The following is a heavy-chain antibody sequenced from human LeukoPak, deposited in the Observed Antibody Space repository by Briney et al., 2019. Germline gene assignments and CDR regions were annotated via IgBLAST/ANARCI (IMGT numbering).Heavy chain of an antibody. D-gene: IGHD5-18*01. CDR1: GGSFSDYY. CDR3: GRHEYSYGYRG. CDR2: IYYSGSS. V-gene: IGHV4-59*08. Sequence: SETLSLTCTVSGGSFSDYYWGWIRQPPGKGLEWIGYIYYSGSSSYNPSLKSRVTISVDTSNNQFSLKLSSVTAADTAVYYCGRHEYSYGYRGWGQGTLVTVSS. J-gene: IGHJ4*02.